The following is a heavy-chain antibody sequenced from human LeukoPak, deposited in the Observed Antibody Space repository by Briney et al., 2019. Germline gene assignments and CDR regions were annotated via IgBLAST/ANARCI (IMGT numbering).Heavy chain of an antibody. CDR1: GYTFTGYY. D-gene: IGHD3-16*01. J-gene: IGHJ4*02. V-gene: IGHV1-46*01. CDR3: ARVGSMTTLDY. Sequence: ASVKASCKASGYTFTGYYMHWVRQAPGQGLEWMGIINPSGGSTSYAQKFQGRVTMTRDTSTSTVYMELSSLRSEDTAVYYCARVGSMTTLDYWGQGTLVTVSS. CDR2: INPSGGST.